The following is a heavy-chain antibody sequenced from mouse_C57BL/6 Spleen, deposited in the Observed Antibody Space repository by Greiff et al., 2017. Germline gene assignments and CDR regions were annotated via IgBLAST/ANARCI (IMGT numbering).Heavy chain of an antibody. CDR1: GFTFSDAW. D-gene: IGHD2-1*01. CDR3: TRRIYYGNVLSY. V-gene: IGHV6-6*01. Sequence: EVKVEESGGGLVQPGGSMKLSCAASGFTFSDAWMDWVRQSPEKGLEWVAEIRNKANNHATYYAESVKGRFTISRDDSKSSVYLQMNSLRAEDTGIYYCTRRIYYGNVLSYWGQGTLVTVSA. J-gene: IGHJ3*01. CDR2: IRNKANNHAT.